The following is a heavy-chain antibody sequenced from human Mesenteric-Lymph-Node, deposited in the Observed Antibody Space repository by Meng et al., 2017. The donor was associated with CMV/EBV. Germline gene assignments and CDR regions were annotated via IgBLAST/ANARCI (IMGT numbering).Heavy chain of an antibody. CDR3: ARDENYYDSRRYYSWFDP. J-gene: IGHJ5*02. CDR2: INPSGGST. CDR1: GYTFTSYY. Sequence: ASVKVSCKASGYTFTSYYMHWVRQAPGQGLEWMGIINPSGGSTSYAQKFQGRVTMTRDTSTSTVYMELSSLRSEDTAVYFCARDENYYDSRRYYSWFDPWGQGTLVTVSS. V-gene: IGHV1-46*01. D-gene: IGHD3-22*01.